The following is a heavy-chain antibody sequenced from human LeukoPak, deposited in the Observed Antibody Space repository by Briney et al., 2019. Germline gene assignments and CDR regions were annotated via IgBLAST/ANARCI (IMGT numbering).Heavy chain of an antibody. D-gene: IGHD6-13*01. CDR1: EFTFSSYA. CDR2: ISYDGSNK. CDR3: ARVGSSWSLDYYYYYMDV. J-gene: IGHJ6*03. V-gene: IGHV3-30*04. Sequence: GRSLRLSCAASEFTFSSYAMHWVRQAAGKGLEWVAAISYDGSNKYYADSVKGRFTISRDNSKNTLYLQMNSLRVEDTAVYYCARVGSSWSLDYYYYYMDVWGKGTTVTVSS.